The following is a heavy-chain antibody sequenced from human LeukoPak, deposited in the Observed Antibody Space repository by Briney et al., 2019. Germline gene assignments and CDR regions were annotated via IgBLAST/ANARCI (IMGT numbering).Heavy chain of an antibody. CDR3: ARGVGATMPHYFDY. J-gene: IGHJ4*02. CDR2: IIPIFGTA. D-gene: IGHD1-26*01. V-gene: IGHV1-69*05. Sequence: ASVKVSCKASGYTFTSYAISWVRQAPGQGLEWMGRIIPIFGTANYAQKFQGRVTITTDESTSTAYMELSSLRSEDTAVYYCARGVGATMPHYFDYWGQGTLVTVSS. CDR1: GYTFTSYA.